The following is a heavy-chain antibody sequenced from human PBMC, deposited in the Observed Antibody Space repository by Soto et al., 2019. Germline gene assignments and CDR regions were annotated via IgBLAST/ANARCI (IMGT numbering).Heavy chain of an antibody. J-gene: IGHJ1*01. D-gene: IGHD6-6*01. CDR3: ARGSIAARRDGEYFQH. Sequence: QVQLVESGGGVVQPGRSLRLSCAASGFTFSSYGMHWVRQAPGKGLEWVAVIWYGGSNKYYADSVKGRFTISRDNSKNTLYLQMNSLRAEDTAVYYCARGSIAARRDGEYFQHWGQGTLVTVSS. V-gene: IGHV3-33*01. CDR2: IWYGGSNK. CDR1: GFTFSSYG.